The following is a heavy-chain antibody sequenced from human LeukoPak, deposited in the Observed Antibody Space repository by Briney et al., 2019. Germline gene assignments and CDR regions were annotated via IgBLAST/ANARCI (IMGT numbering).Heavy chain of an antibody. Sequence: ASVTVPCKASGYTFTSYGISWVRQAPGQGVEGMGWISAYNGNTNYAQKLQGRVTMTTDTSTSTAYMELRSLRSDDAAVYYCARWLQQLVVAYYYYYCIDVWGKGTTVTVSS. V-gene: IGHV1-18*01. CDR2: ISAYNGNT. J-gene: IGHJ6*03. CDR1: GYTFTSYG. CDR3: ARWLQQLVVAYYYYYCIDV. D-gene: IGHD6-13*01.